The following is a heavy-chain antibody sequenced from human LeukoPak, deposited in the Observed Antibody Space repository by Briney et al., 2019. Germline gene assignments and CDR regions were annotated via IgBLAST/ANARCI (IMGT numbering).Heavy chain of an antibody. J-gene: IGHJ4*02. D-gene: IGHD5-24*01. CDR2: MDHRGRS. V-gene: IGHV4-34*01. CDR3: ARKSTEVDGRKPYDY. Sequence: SETLSLTCAVYGGSFSGYYWTWIRQPPGNRLEWIGEMDHRGRSNYNPSLKSRVSISVDTSKNHFSLKLDSMAAADTAVYYCARKSTEVDGRKPYDYWGQGTLVTVSS. CDR1: GGSFSGYY.